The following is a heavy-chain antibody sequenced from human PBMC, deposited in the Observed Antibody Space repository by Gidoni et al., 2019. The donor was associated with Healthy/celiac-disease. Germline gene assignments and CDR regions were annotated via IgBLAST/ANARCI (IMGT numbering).Heavy chain of an antibody. CDR2: IIPIFGTA. J-gene: IGHJ6*03. D-gene: IGHD1-1*01. CDR1: GGTFSSYA. Sequence: QVQLVQSGAEVKKPGSSVKVSCKASGGTFSSYAISWVRQAPGQGLEWMGGIIPIFGTANYAQKFQGRVTITADESTSTAYMELSSLRSEDTAVYYCARNLNRSNWNDLTHYYYYYMDVWGKGTTVTVSS. V-gene: IGHV1-69*01. CDR3: ARNLNRSNWNDLTHYYYYYMDV.